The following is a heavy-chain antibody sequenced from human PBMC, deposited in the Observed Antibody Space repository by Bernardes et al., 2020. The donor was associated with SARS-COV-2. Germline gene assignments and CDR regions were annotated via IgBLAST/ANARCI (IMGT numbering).Heavy chain of an antibody. Sequence: GGSLRLSCAASGFSFNNYGMHWVRQAPGKGLEWVAFISYEGSKKYYLDSLKGRFIISRDYSKNTLYLQMNSLRDDDTAVYYCVKRRAIFELWAGNFDYWGQGTRGTVS. V-gene: IGHV3-30*18. J-gene: IGHJ4*02. CDR1: GFSFNNYG. CDR2: ISYEGSKK. CDR3: VKRRAIFELWAGNFDY. D-gene: IGHD5-18*01.